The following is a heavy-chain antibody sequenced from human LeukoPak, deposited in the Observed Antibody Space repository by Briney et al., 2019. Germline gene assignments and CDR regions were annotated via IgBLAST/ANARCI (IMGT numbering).Heavy chain of an antibody. CDR3: ARELITFGGVIVLDY. Sequence: TGGSLRLSCATSGFTFSSYDMHWVRQVTGKGLEWVSGIGRVGDTYYPDSVKGRFTISRDNAKNSLYLQMNSLRVGETAVYYCARELITFGGVIVLDYWGQGTLVTVSS. CDR1: GFTFSSYD. V-gene: IGHV3-13*01. CDR2: IGRVGDT. J-gene: IGHJ4*02. D-gene: IGHD3-16*02.